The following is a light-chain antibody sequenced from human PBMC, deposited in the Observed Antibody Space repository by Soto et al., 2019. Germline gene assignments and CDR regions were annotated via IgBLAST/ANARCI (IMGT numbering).Light chain of an antibody. CDR1: SSNIGSNT. J-gene: IGLJ2*01. CDR3: AAWDDSLNGHVV. Sequence: QAVVTQPPSASGTPGQRVTISCSGSSSNIGSNTVNWYQQLPGTAPKLLMYSNNLRPSGVPDRFSGSKSGTSASLAISGLQSEDEADYYCAAWDDSLNGHVVFGGGTKVTVL. CDR2: SNN. V-gene: IGLV1-44*01.